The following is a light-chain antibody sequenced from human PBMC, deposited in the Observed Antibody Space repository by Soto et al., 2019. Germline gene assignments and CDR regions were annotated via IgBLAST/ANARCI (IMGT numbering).Light chain of an antibody. J-gene: IGLJ1*01. Sequence: QSALTQPASVSGSPGQSITISCTGTSSDVGAYDFVSWYQQHPDKAPKLMIYEVRNRPSGVSKRFSGSKSVNTAPLTISGLQDEEEADYYCSSDTTSSTRVFGTGTKLTVL. V-gene: IGLV2-14*03. CDR1: SSDVGAYDF. CDR3: SSDTTSSTRV. CDR2: EVR.